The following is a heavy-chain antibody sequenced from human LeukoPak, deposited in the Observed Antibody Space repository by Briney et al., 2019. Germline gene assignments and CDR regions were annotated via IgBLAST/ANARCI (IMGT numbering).Heavy chain of an antibody. D-gene: IGHD3-22*01. J-gene: IGHJ3*02. Sequence: RSSETLSLTCSISGGSISSKTYNWGWIRQPPGKGLEWIGSTYYTGSTHYNPSLKSRVTISVDTSKNQLSLKLTSVTAADMAVYYCARDRSSGYYSDAFDIWGQGTMVTVSS. CDR2: TYYTGST. CDR3: ARDRSSGYYSDAFDI. CDR1: GGSISSKTYN. V-gene: IGHV4-39*07.